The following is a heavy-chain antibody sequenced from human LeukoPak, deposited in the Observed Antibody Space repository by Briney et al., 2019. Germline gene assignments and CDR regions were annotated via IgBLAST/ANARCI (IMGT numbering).Heavy chain of an antibody. D-gene: IGHD1-1*01. CDR3: ARFSTGTRNFDY. CDR2: INHSGST. CDR1: GGSFSGYY. J-gene: IGHJ4*02. V-gene: IGHV4-34*01. Sequence: SETLSLTCAVYGGSFSGYYWSWIRQPPGEGLEWIGEINHSGSTNYNPSLKSRVTISVDTSKNQFSLKLSSVTAADTAVYYCARFSTGTRNFDYWGQGTLVTVSS.